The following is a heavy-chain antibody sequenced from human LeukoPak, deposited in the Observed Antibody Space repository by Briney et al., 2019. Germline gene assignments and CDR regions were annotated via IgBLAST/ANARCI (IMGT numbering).Heavy chain of an antibody. Sequence: GASVKVSCKASGYTMTTYAMHWVRQAPGQGLEWMGWINTGGDTAYSHKLQGRVTIFTDTSASTAYMELRSLRSDDTAVYYCARTIAAADSTDFDYWGQGTLVTVSS. V-gene: IGHV1-3*04. CDR1: GYTMTTYA. J-gene: IGHJ4*02. CDR2: INTGGDT. CDR3: ARTIAAADSTDFDY. D-gene: IGHD6-13*01.